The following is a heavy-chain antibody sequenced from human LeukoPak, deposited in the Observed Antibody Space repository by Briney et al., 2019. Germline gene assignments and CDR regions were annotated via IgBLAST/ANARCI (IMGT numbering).Heavy chain of an antibody. CDR1: GFIFTDFW. J-gene: IGHJ3*02. V-gene: IGHV3-74*01. CDR2: VKGDGIST. CDR3: ATGPYSAFGM. Sequence: GGSLRLSCAASGFIFTDFWMHWIRQAPGGGLVWDSRVKGDGISTLYADSVKGRFTISRDNAKNTLYLQMNNLRADDTALYYCATGPYSAFGMWGQGTMVTVSS. D-gene: IGHD2-21*01.